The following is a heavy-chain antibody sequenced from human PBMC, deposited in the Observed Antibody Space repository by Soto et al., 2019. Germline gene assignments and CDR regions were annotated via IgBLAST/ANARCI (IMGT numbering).Heavy chain of an antibody. CDR2: IKSKTDGGTT. Sequence: GGSLRLSCAASGFTFNNAWMSWVRQAPGKGLEWVGRIKSKTDGGTTDYAAPVKGRFTISRDDSKNTLYLQMNSLRAEDTAVYYCAKFFFGVVINDYFDYWGQGTLVTVSS. CDR1: GFTFNNAW. CDR3: AKFFFGVVINDYFDY. D-gene: IGHD3-3*01. V-gene: IGHV3-15*01. J-gene: IGHJ4*02.